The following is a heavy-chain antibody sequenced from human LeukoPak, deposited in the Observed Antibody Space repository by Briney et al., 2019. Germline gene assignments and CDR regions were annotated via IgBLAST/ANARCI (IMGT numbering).Heavy chain of an antibody. CDR2: IRYDGSNE. J-gene: IGHJ6*03. D-gene: IGHD4-11*01. CDR3: ARNSNRYYYYYMDA. V-gene: IGHV3-30*02. Sequence: PGGSLRLSCAASRFTFSNYDMHWVRQAPGKGLEWVAFIRYDGSNEYYTDSVKGRFTISRDNSKNTLYLQMNSLRAEDTAVYYCARNSNRYYYYYMDAWGKGTTVTISS. CDR1: RFTFSNYD.